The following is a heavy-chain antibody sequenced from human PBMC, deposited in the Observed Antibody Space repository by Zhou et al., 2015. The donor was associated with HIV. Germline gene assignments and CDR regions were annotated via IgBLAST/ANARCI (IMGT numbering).Heavy chain of an antibody. CDR2: IRSKANSYAT. D-gene: IGHD3-10*01. CDR3: TRPKMVRGVIGYYYYYMDV. J-gene: IGHJ6*03. V-gene: IGHV3-73*01. Sequence: VQLVESGGGVVQPGRSLRLSCAASGFTFSGSAMHWVRQASGKGLEWVGRIRSKANSYATAYAASVKGRFTISRDDSKNTAYLQMNSLKTEDTAVYYCTRPKMVRGVIGYYYYYMDVWGKGTTVTVSS. CDR1: GFTFSGSA.